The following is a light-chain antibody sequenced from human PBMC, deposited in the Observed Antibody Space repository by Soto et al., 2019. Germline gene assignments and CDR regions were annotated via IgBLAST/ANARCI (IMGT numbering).Light chain of an antibody. CDR1: RIDVGGYNY. V-gene: IGLV2-11*01. Sequence: QSALTQPRSVSGSLGQSFTISCTGTRIDVGGYNYVSWYQQPPGTAPKLMIYEVSWRPSGVPDRFSGSKSGNTASLTISGLQAEDEGDYYCCSYAGRYTWVLGTGTKVTVL. J-gene: IGLJ1*01. CDR3: CSYAGRYTWV. CDR2: EVS.